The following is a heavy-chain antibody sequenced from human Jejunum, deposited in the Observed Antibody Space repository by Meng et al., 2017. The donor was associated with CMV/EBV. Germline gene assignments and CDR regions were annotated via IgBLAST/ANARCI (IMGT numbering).Heavy chain of an antibody. D-gene: IGHD1-1*01. CDR2: LNGDGDYA. J-gene: IGHJ4*02. V-gene: IGHV3-74*01. Sequence: CAASGFTFSAYWMHWVRQGPGKGLVWVSRLNGDGDYANYADSVQGRFTFYRDNARNTVFLQMDSLRGEDTGFYYCVRDGHHWNFDYWGQGTPVTVSS. CDR3: VRDGHHWNFDY. CDR1: GFTFSAYW.